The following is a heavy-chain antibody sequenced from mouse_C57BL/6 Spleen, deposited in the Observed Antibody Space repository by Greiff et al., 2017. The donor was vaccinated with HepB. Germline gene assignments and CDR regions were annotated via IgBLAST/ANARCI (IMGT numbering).Heavy chain of an antibody. CDR1: GYTFTSYW. J-gene: IGHJ2*01. CDR2: INPNNGGT. D-gene: IGHD2-5*01. V-gene: IGHV1-53*01. Sequence: QVQLQQPGTELVKPGASVKLSCKASGYTFTSYWMHWVKQRPGQGLEWIGHINPNNGGTNYNEKFKSKATLTVDKSSSTAYMHLSSLTSEDSAVYFCAREGYYTNLYYLDYWGHGTTLTVSS. CDR3: AREGYYTNLYYLDY.